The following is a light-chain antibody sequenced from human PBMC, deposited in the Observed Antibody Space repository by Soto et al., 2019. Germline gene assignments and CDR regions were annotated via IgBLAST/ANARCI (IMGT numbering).Light chain of an antibody. V-gene: IGLV2-8*01. Sequence: QSVLTQPPSASGSPGQSVTISCTGTSSDVGGYKYVSWYQQHPGKAPKLMIFKVNKRPSGVPDRFSGSKSGNTASLTVSGLPATDKADYYCSSYAGINNLGVFGTGTKVTVL. J-gene: IGLJ1*01. CDR3: SSYAGINNLGV. CDR1: SSDVGGYKY. CDR2: KVN.